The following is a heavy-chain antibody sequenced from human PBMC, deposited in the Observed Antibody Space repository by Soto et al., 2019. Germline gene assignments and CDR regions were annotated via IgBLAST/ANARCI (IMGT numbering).Heavy chain of an antibody. D-gene: IGHD3-22*01. V-gene: IGHV4-34*01. J-gene: IGHJ4*02. CDR2: IYHSGST. CDR1: GGSFSGYY. CDR3: ARVFYYDSSGYPLQYYFDY. Sequence: TSETLSLTCAVYGGSFSGYYWTWIRQPPGTGLEWIGEIYHSGSTNYNPSLKSRVTISVDKSKNQFSLKLSSVTAADTAVYYCARVFYYDSSGYPLQYYFDYWGQGTLVTVSS.